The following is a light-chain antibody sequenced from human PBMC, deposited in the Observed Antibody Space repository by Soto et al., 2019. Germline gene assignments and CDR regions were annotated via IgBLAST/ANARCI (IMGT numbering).Light chain of an antibody. V-gene: IGLV2-14*01. Sequence: QSALTQPASVSGSPGQSITISYTGTSSDVGGYNYVSWYQQHPGKAPKLMIYEVSNRPSGVSNRFSGSKSGNTASLTISGLQAEDEGDYYCSSYTSSSTVVFGGGTKVTVL. CDR3: SSYTSSSTVV. CDR1: SSDVGGYNY. CDR2: EVS. J-gene: IGLJ2*01.